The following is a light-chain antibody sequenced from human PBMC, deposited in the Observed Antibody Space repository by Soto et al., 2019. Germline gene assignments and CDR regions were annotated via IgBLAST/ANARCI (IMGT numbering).Light chain of an antibody. CDR1: QSVLYSSNNKNY. CDR2: WAS. CDR3: QQYFRPWT. V-gene: IGKV4-1*01. Sequence: DIVMTQSPDSLAGSLGERATINCKSSQSVLYSSNNKNYLAWYQQKPGQPPKLLIYWASTRESGVPDRFSGSGSWTDFTLTISSLQAEDVAVYYCQQYFRPWTFGQGTKVEIK. J-gene: IGKJ1*01.